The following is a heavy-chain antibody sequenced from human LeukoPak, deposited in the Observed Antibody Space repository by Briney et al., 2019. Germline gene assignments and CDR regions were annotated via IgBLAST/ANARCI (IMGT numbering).Heavy chain of an antibody. Sequence: GGSLRLSCAASGFTFSSYAMHWVRQAPGKGLEWVTFIRYDGNNKYYADSVKGRFTISRDNSKNTLYLQMNSLRAEDTAVYYCAKDSGSFYYYYYYMDVWGKGTTVTISS. J-gene: IGHJ6*03. V-gene: IGHV3-30*02. CDR3: AKDSGSFYYYYYYMDV. CDR2: IRYDGNNK. CDR1: GFTFSSYA. D-gene: IGHD1-26*01.